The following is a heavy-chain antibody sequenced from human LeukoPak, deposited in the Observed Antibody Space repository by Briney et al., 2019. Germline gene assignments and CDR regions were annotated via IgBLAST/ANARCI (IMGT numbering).Heavy chain of an antibody. CDR2: IYSGGST. Sequence: PGGSLRLSCAASGFTVSSNYMTWVRQAPGKGLEWVSDIYSGGSTYYADSVKGRFTLSRDNSKNTLFLQMNSLRAEDTAVYYCSREPQGDSSGYDAFDIWGQGTMVTVSS. CDR3: SREPQGDSSGYDAFDI. V-gene: IGHV3-66*01. D-gene: IGHD3-22*01. J-gene: IGHJ3*02. CDR1: GFTVSSNY.